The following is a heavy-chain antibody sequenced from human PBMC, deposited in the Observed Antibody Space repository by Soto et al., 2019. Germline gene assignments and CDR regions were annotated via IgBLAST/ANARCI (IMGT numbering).Heavy chain of an antibody. CDR2: IIPIFGTA. J-gene: IGHJ6*02. D-gene: IGHD2-15*01. CDR3: AERLGYCSGGSCLYYYYGMDV. Sequence: SVKVSCKASGGTFSSYSISWVLQAPGQGLEWMGGIIPIFGTANYAQKFQGRVTITADESTSTAYMELSSLRSEDTAVYYCAERLGYCSGGSCLYYYYGMDVWGQGTTVTVSS. CDR1: GGTFSSYS. V-gene: IGHV1-69*13.